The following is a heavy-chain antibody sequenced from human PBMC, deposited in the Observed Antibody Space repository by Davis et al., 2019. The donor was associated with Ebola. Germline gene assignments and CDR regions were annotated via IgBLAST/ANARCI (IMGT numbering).Heavy chain of an antibody. Sequence: SQTLSLTPAVSRQSFIVSYLSRTRQPPGKGLEWIGEINHSGRTNYNPSLKSRVTISVDTSKNQFSLKLSSVTAADTAVYYCARHRWLQFRGRFDPWCQGTLVTVSS. CDR3: ARHRWLQFRGRFDP. J-gene: IGHJ5*02. V-gene: IGHV4-34*01. D-gene: IGHD5-24*01. CDR1: RQSFIVSY. CDR2: INHSGRT.